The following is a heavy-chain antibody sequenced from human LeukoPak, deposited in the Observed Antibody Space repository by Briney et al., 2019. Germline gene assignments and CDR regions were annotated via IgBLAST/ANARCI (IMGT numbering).Heavy chain of an antibody. D-gene: IGHD5-18*01. CDR3: ASTRHSYCYPYYFDY. Sequence: PAGSLRLSCAASGFTFSSYAMSWVRQAPGKGLEWVSAISGSGGSTYYTDSVKGRFTISREKSKNTLYLQMNSLRAEDTAVYYCASTRHSYCYPYYFDYWGQGTLVTVSS. CDR2: ISGSGGST. J-gene: IGHJ4*02. V-gene: IGHV3-23*01. CDR1: GFTFSSYA.